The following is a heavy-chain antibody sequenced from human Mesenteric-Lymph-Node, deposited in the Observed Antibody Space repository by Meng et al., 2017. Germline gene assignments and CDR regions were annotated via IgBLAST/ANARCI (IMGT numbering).Heavy chain of an antibody. CDR1: GFSLTTSGVG. D-gene: IGHD3-22*01. CDR2: IYWDENK. V-gene: IGHV2-5*02. J-gene: IGHJ4*02. Sequence: SGPTLVKPTQTLTLTCTFSGFSLTTSGVGVGWIRQPPGKALEWLAIIYWDENKLYSPSLKTRLTITKDTSKNQVVLTMTNMDPVDTATHYCVHLGRSGYYYAGYFDYWGQGALVTVSS. CDR3: VHLGRSGYYYAGYFDY.